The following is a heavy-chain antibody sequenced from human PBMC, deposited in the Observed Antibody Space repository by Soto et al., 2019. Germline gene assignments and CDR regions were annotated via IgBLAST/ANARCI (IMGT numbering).Heavy chain of an antibody. CDR1: GFTFSSYD. D-gene: IGHD6-13*01. CDR2: IGTACDT. Sequence: PGGSLRLFCAASGFTFSSYDMHWVRQATVKGLEWVSAIGTACDTYYPGSVKGRFTISRENAKNSLYLQMNSLRAGDTAVYYCARGRYSSSWYAPPYYYYYGMDVWVQGTTVTVSS. CDR3: ARGRYSSSWYAPPYYYYYGMDV. J-gene: IGHJ6*02. V-gene: IGHV3-13*01.